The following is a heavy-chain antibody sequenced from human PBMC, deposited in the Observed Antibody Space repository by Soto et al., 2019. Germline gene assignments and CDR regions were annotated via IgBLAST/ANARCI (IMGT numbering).Heavy chain of an antibody. V-gene: IGHV5-51*01. CDR3: ARVVEAYDSYWER. Sequence: GESLEISCKASGYDFARTWIGWVRQLPGKGLDWLGIIYPVDSETRYSPSFRGQVTFSVDMSISTASLQWSSLKTSDIAIYYCARVVEAYDSYWERWGQGTRVTVSS. CDR1: GYDFARTW. CDR2: IYPVDSET. J-gene: IGHJ4*01. D-gene: IGHD1-26*01.